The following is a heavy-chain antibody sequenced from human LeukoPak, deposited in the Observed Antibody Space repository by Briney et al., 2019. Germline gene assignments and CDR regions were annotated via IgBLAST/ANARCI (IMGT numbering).Heavy chain of an antibody. CDR2: IFYTGNT. CDR3: ARRAAGYTIDY. CDR1: GGSITSSNYY. D-gene: IGHD6-13*01. J-gene: IGHJ4*02. Sequence: SETLSHTCTVSGGSITSSNYYWGWIRQPPGKGLEWIGSIFYTGNTHYNPSLESRVTIFVDTSKNQFSLRLTSVTAADTAVYYCARRAAGYTIDYWGQGTLVTVSS. V-gene: IGHV4-39*01.